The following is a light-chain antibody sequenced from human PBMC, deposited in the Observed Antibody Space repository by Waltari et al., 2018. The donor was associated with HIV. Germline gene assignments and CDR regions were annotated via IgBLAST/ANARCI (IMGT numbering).Light chain of an antibody. V-gene: IGLV2-23*02. CDR1: NSDVGSYNL. J-gene: IGLJ3*02. Sequence: QSALTQPASVSGSPGQSITISCTGTNSDVGSYNLVSWYQQHAGKAPQLMIYEVTKRPPGGSDRFSCSKSGNTASLTISGLQAEDEADYYCCSYAGSSTIGVFGGGTKLTVL. CDR2: EVT. CDR3: CSYAGSSTIGV.